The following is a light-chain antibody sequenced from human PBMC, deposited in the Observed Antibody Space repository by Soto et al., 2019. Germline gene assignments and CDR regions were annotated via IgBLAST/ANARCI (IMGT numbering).Light chain of an antibody. CDR1: SSDVGDYNS. CDR3: CSYTSSYTLVV. CDR2: DVI. Sequence: QSALTQPASVSGSPGQSITISCTGTSSDVGDYNSVSWYQQHPGKAPKLIIYDVIARPSGVSSRFSGSKSGNTASLTISGLQAEDEADYYCCSYTSSYTLVVFGGGTKVTVL. V-gene: IGLV2-14*03. J-gene: IGLJ3*02.